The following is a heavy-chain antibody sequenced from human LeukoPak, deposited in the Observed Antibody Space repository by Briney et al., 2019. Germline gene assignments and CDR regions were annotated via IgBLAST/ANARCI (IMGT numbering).Heavy chain of an antibody. V-gene: IGHV3-23*01. CDR2: ISGSGGST. CDR3: AKDLESPLFWSDSPSWFDP. J-gene: IGHJ5*02. D-gene: IGHD3-3*01. CDR1: GFTFSSYA. Sequence: GGSLRLSCAASGFTFSSYAMSWVRQAPGKGLEWVSAISGSGGSTYYADSVKGRFTISRDNSKNTLYLQMNSLRAEDTAVYYCAKDLESPLFWSDSPSWFDPWGQGTLVTVSS.